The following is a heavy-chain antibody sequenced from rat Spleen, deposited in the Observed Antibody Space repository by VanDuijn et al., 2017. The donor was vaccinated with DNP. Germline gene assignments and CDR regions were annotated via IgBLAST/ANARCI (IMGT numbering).Heavy chain of an antibody. CDR1: GFTFSNSD. CDR2: ISTSGGRT. J-gene: IGHJ2*01. Sequence: EVQLVESGGGLVQPGRSMKLSCATSGFTFSNSDMAWVRQAPTKGLEWVASISTSGGRTYYRDSVRGRFTLSRDNAKSVLYLQMESLRSEDTATYYCAKDAFDYWGQGVMVTVSS. CDR3: AKDAFDY. V-gene: IGHV5-25*01.